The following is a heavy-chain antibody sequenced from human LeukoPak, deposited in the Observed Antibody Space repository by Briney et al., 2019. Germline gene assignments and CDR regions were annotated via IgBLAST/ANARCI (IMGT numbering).Heavy chain of an antibody. Sequence: ASVKVSCKVSGYTLTELSMHWVRQAPGKGLEWMGGFDPEDGETNYAQKFQGRVTITADESTSTAYMEQSSLRSEDTAVYYCARGALWFGEFRVWGQGTLVTVSS. CDR2: FDPEDGET. J-gene: IGHJ4*02. CDR3: ARGALWFGEFRV. V-gene: IGHV1-24*01. D-gene: IGHD3-10*01. CDR1: GYTLTELS.